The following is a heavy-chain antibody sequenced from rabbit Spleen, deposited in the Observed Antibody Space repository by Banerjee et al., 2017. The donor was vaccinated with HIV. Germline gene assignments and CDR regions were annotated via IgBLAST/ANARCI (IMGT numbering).Heavy chain of an antibody. CDR1: GFSFSSNW. CDR2: IDTSDGDT. D-gene: IGHD8-1*01. Sequence: LEESGGGLVKPGGTLTLTCTVSGFSFSSNWICWVRQAPGKGLEWIACIDTSDGDTDYANWPKGRFTISKASSTTVTLQMTSMTAADTATYFCARAGSSYSWGSDLWGPGTLVTVS. V-gene: IGHV1S45*01. CDR3: ARAGSSYSWGSDL. J-gene: IGHJ6*01.